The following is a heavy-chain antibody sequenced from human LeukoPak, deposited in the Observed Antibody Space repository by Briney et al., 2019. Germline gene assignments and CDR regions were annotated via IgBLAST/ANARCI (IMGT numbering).Heavy chain of an antibody. CDR1: GDSISSYY. V-gene: IGHV4-4*07. D-gene: IGHD6-6*01. CDR2: IYTSGST. J-gene: IGHJ4*02. CDR3: ARGLSSSPELDY. Sequence: SETLSLTCTVSGDSISSYYWSWIRQPAGKGLEWIGRIYTSGSTNYNPSLKSRVTMSVDASKNQFSLKLSSVTAADTAVYYCARGLSSSPELDYWGQGTLVTVSS.